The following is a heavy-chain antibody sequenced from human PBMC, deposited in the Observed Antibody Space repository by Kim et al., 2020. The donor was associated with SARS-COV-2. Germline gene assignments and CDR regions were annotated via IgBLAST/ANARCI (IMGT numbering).Heavy chain of an antibody. V-gene: IGHV4-39*01. CDR2: YYRGST. J-gene: IGHJ4*02. Sequence: YYRGSTHYNPSLKSRVTISVDTSKNPFSLKLSSVTAADTAVYYCALDLDYWGQGTLVTVSS. CDR3: ALDLDY.